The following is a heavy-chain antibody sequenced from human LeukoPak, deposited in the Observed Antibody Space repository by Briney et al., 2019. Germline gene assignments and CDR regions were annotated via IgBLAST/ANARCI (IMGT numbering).Heavy chain of an antibody. CDR3: ARGGLRDYVWGSYRYYFDY. CDR2: INHSGST. V-gene: IGHV4-34*01. D-gene: IGHD3-16*02. J-gene: IGHJ4*02. Sequence: PSETLSLTCAFYGGSFSGYYWSWIRQPPGKGLEWIGEINHSGSTNYNPSLKSRVTISVDTSKNQFSLKLSSVTAADTAVYYCARGGLRDYVWGSYRYYFDYWGQGTLVTVSS. CDR1: GGSFSGYY.